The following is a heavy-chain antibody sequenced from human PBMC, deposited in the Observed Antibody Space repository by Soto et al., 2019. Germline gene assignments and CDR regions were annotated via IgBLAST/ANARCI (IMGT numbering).Heavy chain of an antibody. D-gene: IGHD6-6*01. J-gene: IGHJ4*02. Sequence: GGSLRLSCAASGFSFSTYAVHWVRQAPGKGLEWVALISHDGNSQFYATSVKGRFAISRDNSNNMIYLQMNSLRSEDTAVYYCARDSDPRTAREALRDDFDYWGQGTLVTVSS. CDR2: ISHDGNSQ. CDR3: ARDSDPRTAREALRDDFDY. V-gene: IGHV3-30*09. CDR1: GFSFSTYA.